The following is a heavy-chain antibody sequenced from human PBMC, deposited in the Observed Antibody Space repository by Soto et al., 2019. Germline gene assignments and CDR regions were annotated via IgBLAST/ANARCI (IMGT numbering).Heavy chain of an antibody. CDR2: IYYGGST. CDR3: ARGYSSSWYRYSYYNKGMDV. D-gene: IGHD6-13*01. CDR1: GGSISSYY. Sequence: SETLSLTCTVSGGSISSYYWSWIRQPPGKGLEWIGYIYYGGSTNYNPSLKSRVTISVDTSKNQFSLKLSSVTAADTAVYYCARGYSSSWYRYSYYNKGMDVWGQGTTVTVSS. V-gene: IGHV4-59*01. J-gene: IGHJ6*02.